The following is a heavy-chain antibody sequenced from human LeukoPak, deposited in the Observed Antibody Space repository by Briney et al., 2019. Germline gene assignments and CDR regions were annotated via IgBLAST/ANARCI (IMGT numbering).Heavy chain of an antibody. CDR2: INHSGST. J-gene: IGHJ4*02. CDR1: GGSFSGYY. V-gene: IGHV4-34*01. D-gene: IGHD3-16*02. Sequence: PSETLSLTCAVYGGSFSGYYWSWIRQPPGKGLEWIGEINHSGSTNYNPSLKSRVTISVDTSKNQFSLKLSSVTAADTAVYYCARAPYYDYVWGSYRLLYFDYWGQGTLVTVSS. CDR3: ARAPYYDYVWGSYRLLYFDY.